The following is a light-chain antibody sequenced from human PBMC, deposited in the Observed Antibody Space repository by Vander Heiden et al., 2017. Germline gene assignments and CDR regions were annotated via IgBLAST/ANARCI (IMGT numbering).Light chain of an antibody. CDR1: QSLLDSNGYNY. V-gene: IGKV2-28*01. CDR2: LGS. CDR3: SQGPQSALT. Sequence: DIVMTQSPLSLPVTPGEPASISCRSSQSLLDSNGYNYLDWYLQKPGQSPQLLIYLGSNRVSGVPDRFSGSGSGTDFTLKISRVESEDVRVYYCSQGPQSALTFGGGTKLENK. J-gene: IGKJ4*01.